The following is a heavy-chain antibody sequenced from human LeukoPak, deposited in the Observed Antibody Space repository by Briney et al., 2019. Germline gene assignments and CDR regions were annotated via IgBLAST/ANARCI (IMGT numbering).Heavy chain of an antibody. Sequence: NPSETLSLTCTVSGGSFSSHYWSWIRQPPGKGLEWIDYINRSGRTNYNTSLKSRVIISVDTSKRQFSLKVNSVTAADTAMYYCARQPDVAGITGMGWFDPWGQGTLVTVSS. CDR2: INRSGRT. J-gene: IGHJ5*02. D-gene: IGHD1-7*01. CDR3: ARQPDVAGITGMGWFDP. CDR1: GGSFSSHY. V-gene: IGHV4-59*11.